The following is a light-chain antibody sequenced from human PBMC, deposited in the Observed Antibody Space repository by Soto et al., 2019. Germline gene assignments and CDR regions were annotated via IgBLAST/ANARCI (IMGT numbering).Light chain of an antibody. V-gene: IGKV3-15*01. CDR2: GAS. Sequence: EIVMTQSPATLSVSPGERATLSCRASQSVSSNLACYQQKPGQATRLLIYGASTRATGIPARFSGSGSGTEFTLTISSLQSEDFAVYYCQQYNNWPLTFGGGTKVEIK. J-gene: IGKJ4*01. CDR1: QSVSSN. CDR3: QQYNNWPLT.